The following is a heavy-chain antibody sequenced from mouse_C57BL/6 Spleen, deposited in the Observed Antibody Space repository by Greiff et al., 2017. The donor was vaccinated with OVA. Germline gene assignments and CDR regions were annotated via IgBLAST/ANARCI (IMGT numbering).Heavy chain of an antibody. D-gene: IGHD3-3*01. CDR2: IYPGSGNT. J-gene: IGHJ2*01. V-gene: IGHV1-76*01. CDR3: ARKGLHYFDY. CDR1: GYTFTDYY. Sequence: LVESGAELERPGASVKLSCKASGYTFTDYYINWVKQRPGQGLEWIARIYPGSGNTYYNEKFKGKATLTAEKSSSTAYMQLSSLTSEDSAVYFCARKGLHYFDYWGQGTTLTVSS.